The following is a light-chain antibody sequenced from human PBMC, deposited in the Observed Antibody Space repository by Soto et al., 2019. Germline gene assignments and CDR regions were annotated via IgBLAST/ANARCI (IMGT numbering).Light chain of an antibody. CDR2: EVS. V-gene: IGLV2-8*01. CDR1: SSDVGGYNY. Sequence: QSVLTQPSSASGSPGQSVTISCTGTSSDVGGYNYVSWYQQHPGKAPKLMIYEVSKRPSGVPDRFSGSKSGNTASLTVSGLQAEDEADYYCSSYAGSNNFWVFGGGTKLTVL. CDR3: SSYAGSNNFWV. J-gene: IGLJ3*02.